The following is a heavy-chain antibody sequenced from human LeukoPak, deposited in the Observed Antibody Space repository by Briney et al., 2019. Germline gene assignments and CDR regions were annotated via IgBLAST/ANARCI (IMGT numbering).Heavy chain of an antibody. V-gene: IGHV3-11*01. CDR1: GFTFSDYY. Sequence: GGSLRLSCAASGFTFSDYYMSWIRQAPGKGLEWVSYISSSGSTIYYADSVKGRFTISRDNAKNSLYLQMNSLRAEATAVYYCARLLFGYFYYGMDVWGQGTTVTVSS. J-gene: IGHJ6*02. CDR2: ISSSGSTI. CDR3: ARLLFGYFYYGMDV. D-gene: IGHD3-10*01.